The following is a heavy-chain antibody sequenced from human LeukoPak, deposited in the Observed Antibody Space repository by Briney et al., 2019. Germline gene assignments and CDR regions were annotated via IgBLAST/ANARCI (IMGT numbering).Heavy chain of an antibody. Sequence: GASVKVSCKASGYTFTDYYMHWVQQAPGKGLEWMGRVDPEDGETIYAEKFQGRDTITADTSTDTAYMELSSLRSEDTAVYYCATVVVEHDAFDIWGQGTMVTVSS. CDR1: GYTFTDYY. D-gene: IGHD3-22*01. V-gene: IGHV1-69-2*01. CDR3: ATVVVEHDAFDI. CDR2: VDPEDGET. J-gene: IGHJ3*02.